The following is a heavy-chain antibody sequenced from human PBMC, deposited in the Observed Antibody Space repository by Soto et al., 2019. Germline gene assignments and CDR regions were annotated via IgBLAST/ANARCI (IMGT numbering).Heavy chain of an antibody. CDR2: ISGSGIST. D-gene: IGHD6-13*01. CDR3: AKDQAGYSSSCSDY. Sequence: GGSLRLSCAASGFTFTSYAMSWVRQAPGKGLEWVSVISGSGISTYYADSVKGRLTISRDNSKNTLYLQMNSLRAEDTAVYYCAKDQAGYSSSCSDYWGQGTLVTVSS. V-gene: IGHV3-23*01. J-gene: IGHJ4*02. CDR1: GFTFTSYA.